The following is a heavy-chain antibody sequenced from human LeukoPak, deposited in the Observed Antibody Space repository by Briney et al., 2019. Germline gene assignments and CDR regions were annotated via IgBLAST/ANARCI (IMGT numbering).Heavy chain of an antibody. Sequence: WASVKVSCKASGGTFSSYAISWVRQAPGQGLEWMGRIIPILGIANYAQKLQGRVTMTTDTSTSTAYMELRSLRSDDTAVYYCARWVTGTSYGMDVWGQGTTVTVSS. J-gene: IGHJ6*02. V-gene: IGHV1-69*04. CDR3: ARWVTGTSYGMDV. CDR2: IIPILGIA. D-gene: IGHD1-7*01. CDR1: GGTFSSYA.